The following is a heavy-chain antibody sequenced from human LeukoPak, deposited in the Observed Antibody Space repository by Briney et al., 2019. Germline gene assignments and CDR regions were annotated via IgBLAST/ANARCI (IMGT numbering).Heavy chain of an antibody. Sequence: GRFLRLSCEASGFTFRNYGVHWVRQAPGKGLEWVAVISYDGGHQYSADSVKGRFTLSRDNSKNTVYLQLNSLRAEDTAVYYCAKDRRMMSAYYGMDVWGQGTPVTVSS. V-gene: IGHV3-30*18. CDR2: ISYDGGHQ. CDR1: GFTFRNYG. CDR3: AKDRRMMSAYYGMDV. D-gene: IGHD3-16*01. J-gene: IGHJ6*02.